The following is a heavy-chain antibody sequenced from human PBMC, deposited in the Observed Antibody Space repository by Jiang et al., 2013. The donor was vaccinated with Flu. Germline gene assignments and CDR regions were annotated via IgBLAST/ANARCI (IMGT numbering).Heavy chain of an antibody. J-gene: IGHJ5*02. V-gene: IGHV3-30*03. CDR3: SRGSHWSSSSSGWFDP. D-gene: IGHD2-2*01. CDR1: GFTFSSYG. CDR2: ISYDGNTK. Sequence: RSLRLSCAASGFTFSSYGMHWVRQAPGKGLEWVAVISYDGNTKYYADSVKGRFTISRDNSKNTLFLQVNSLRPEDTAVFYCSRGSHWSSSSSGWFDPWGQGTLVTVSS.